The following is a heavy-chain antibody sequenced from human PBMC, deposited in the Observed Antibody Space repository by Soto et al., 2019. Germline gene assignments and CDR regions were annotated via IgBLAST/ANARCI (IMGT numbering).Heavy chain of an antibody. D-gene: IGHD3-3*01. J-gene: IGHJ4*02. CDR3: SKYIKWGGMSTIRYFDS. CDR2: ISWNSETI. V-gene: IGHV3-9*01. CDR1: GFTVVDYA. Sequence: GGSLRLSCAASGFTVVDYAMHWVRQAPGKSLEWVSGISWNSETIDYADSVKGRFTISRDNAKSSLFLQMNSLRPNDTALYYFSKYIKWGGMSTIRYFDSWGQGTRVTVSS.